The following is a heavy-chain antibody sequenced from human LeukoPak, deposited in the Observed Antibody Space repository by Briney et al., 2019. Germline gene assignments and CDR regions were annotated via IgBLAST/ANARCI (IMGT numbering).Heavy chain of an antibody. V-gene: IGHV3-74*01. D-gene: IGHD2-2*01. CDR3: ARGAMWAYYFDF. CDR2: INSDGGST. Sequence: GGSLRLSCAASGFTFSSYWMHWVRQAPGKGLVWVSRINSDGGSTSYADSVKGRFTISRDNAKNTLYLQMNSLRAEDTAVYYCARGAMWAYYFDFWGQGTLVTVSS. J-gene: IGHJ4*02. CDR1: GFTFSSYW.